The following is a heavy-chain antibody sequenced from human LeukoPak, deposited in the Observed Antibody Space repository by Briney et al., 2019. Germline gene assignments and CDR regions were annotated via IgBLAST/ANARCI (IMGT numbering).Heavy chain of an antibody. V-gene: IGHV1-2*02. CDR2: INPNSGGT. CDR1: GYTFTDYY. CDR3: ARDSSGGALGAFDI. Sequence: GASVKVSCTASGYTFTDYYIHWVRQAPGQGLEWMGWINPNSGGTSFALNFQGRVTLTRDTSISTVYMELSRLRSDDTAVYYCARDSSGGALGAFDIWGQGTMVTVSS. J-gene: IGHJ3*02. D-gene: IGHD2-15*01.